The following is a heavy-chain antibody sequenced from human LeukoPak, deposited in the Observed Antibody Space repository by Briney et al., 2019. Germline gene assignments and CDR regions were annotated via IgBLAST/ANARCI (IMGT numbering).Heavy chain of an antibody. V-gene: IGHV3-74*01. CDR2: VNNEGSSA. J-gene: IGHJ4*02. Sequence: PGGSLRLSCAASGFTFGNYWMHWVRQAPGKGLVWVSRVNNEGSSASYADTVKGRFTIARDNAKNTLYLQMNSVTDDDTAVYYCARDHYRGRGIDYWGQGTLVTVSS. D-gene: IGHD1-26*01. CDR3: ARDHYRGRGIDY. CDR1: GFTFGNYW.